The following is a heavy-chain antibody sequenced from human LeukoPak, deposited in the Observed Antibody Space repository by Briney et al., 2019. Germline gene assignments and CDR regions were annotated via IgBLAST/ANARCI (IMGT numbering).Heavy chain of an antibody. D-gene: IGHD1-14*01. J-gene: IGHJ6*03. CDR1: GGSFSGYY. CDR2: INHSGST. V-gene: IGHV4-34*01. Sequence: SETLSLTCAVYGGSFSGYYWSWIRQPPGKGLEWIGEINHSGSTNYSPSLKSRVTISVDTSKNQFSLKLSSVTAADTAVYYCARVEPEGYYMDVWGKGTTVTVSS. CDR3: ARVEPEGYYMDV.